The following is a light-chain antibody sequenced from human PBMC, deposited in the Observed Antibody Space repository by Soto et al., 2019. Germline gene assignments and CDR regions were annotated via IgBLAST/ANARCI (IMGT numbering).Light chain of an antibody. J-gene: IGKJ4*01. CDR3: QQCHTCPIT. CDR1: KSRRSSF. V-gene: IGKV3-20*01. Sequence: LAGKTSKSRRSSFLAWYQHKPGQAPRLLIYGASSRATGIPARFSGSGSGTDFTLTICRLEPEDFVPYYCQQCHTCPITFGEGTKVDIK. CDR2: GAS.